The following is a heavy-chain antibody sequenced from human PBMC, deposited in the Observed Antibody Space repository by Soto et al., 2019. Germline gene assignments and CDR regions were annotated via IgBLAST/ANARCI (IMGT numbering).Heavy chain of an antibody. Sequence: PSETLSLTCTVSGGSISSSSYYWGWIRQPPGKGLEWIGSIYYSGSTYYNPSLKSRVTISVDTSKNQFSLKLSSVTAADTAVYYCARIARADYYDSSGYLDYWGQGTLVTVSS. CDR3: ARIARADYYDSSGYLDY. V-gene: IGHV4-39*01. CDR2: IYYSGST. D-gene: IGHD3-22*01. J-gene: IGHJ4*02. CDR1: GGSISSSSYY.